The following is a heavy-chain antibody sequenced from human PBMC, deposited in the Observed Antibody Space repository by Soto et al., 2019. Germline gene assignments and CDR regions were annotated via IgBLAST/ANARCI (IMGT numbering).Heavy chain of an antibody. J-gene: IGHJ3*02. CDR3: ARQYSSGWYGDAFDI. CDR2: IDPSDSYT. Sequence: GESLKISCKGSGYSFTSYWISWVRQMPGKGLEWMGRIDPSDSYTNYSPSFQGHVTISADKSISTAYLQWSSLKASDTAMYYCARQYSSGWYGDAFDIWGQGTMVTVSS. D-gene: IGHD6-19*01. CDR1: GYSFTSYW. V-gene: IGHV5-10-1*01.